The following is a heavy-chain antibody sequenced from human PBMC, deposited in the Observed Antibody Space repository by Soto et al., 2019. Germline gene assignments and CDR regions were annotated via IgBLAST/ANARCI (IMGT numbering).Heavy chain of an antibody. CDR2: TYYRSKWYN. Sequence: QVQLQQSGPGLVKPSQTLSLTCDISGDSVSSNSAGWNWIRQTPSRGLEWLGRTYYRSKWYNNYALSVKSRVPVHPDTAKNQFSLQLNSVTPEDTAVYYCARGSWDDVTGHYYMDVWGKGTTVTVSS. D-gene: IGHD1-1*01. CDR1: GDSVSSNSAG. V-gene: IGHV6-1*01. J-gene: IGHJ6*03. CDR3: ARGSWDDVTGHYYMDV.